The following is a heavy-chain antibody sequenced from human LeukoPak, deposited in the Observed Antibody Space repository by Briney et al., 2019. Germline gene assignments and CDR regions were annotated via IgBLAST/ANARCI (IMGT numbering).Heavy chain of an antibody. V-gene: IGHV3-30*18. CDR1: GFTFSSYG. J-gene: IGHJ4*02. Sequence: GGALRLSCAASGFTFSSYGMHWVREGPGKGLEWGAVISYDGSNKYYADSVKGGFTISRDNSKNTLYLQMNSLRAEDTAVYYCAKVSYSSSWYGDFDYWGQGTLVTVSS. D-gene: IGHD6-13*01. CDR2: ISYDGSNK. CDR3: AKVSYSSSWYGDFDY.